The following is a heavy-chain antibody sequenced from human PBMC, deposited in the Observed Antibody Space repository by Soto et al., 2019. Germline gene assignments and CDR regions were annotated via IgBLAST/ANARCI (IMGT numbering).Heavy chain of an antibody. Sequence: QVQLVESGGGVVQPGRSLRLSCAASGFTFSSYAMHWVRQAPGKGLEWVVVISYDGSNKYSADSVKGRFTISRDNSKNTLYLQMNSLRAEDTAVYYCARASSGWYKDAFDIWGQGTMVTVSS. CDR1: GFTFSSYA. J-gene: IGHJ3*02. CDR3: ARASSGWYKDAFDI. D-gene: IGHD6-19*01. V-gene: IGHV3-30-3*01. CDR2: ISYDGSNK.